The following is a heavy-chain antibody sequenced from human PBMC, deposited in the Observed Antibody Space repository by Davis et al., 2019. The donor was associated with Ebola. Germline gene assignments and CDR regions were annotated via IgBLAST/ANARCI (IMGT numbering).Heavy chain of an antibody. Sequence: SETLSLTCTVSGGSISSSSYYWGWIRQPPGKGLEWTGSIYYSGSTYYNPSLKSRVTISVDTSKNQFSLKLSSVTAADTAVYYCARHEGWFDPWGQGTLVTVSS. V-gene: IGHV4-39*01. J-gene: IGHJ5*02. CDR1: GGSISSSSYY. CDR2: IYYSGST. CDR3: ARHEGWFDP.